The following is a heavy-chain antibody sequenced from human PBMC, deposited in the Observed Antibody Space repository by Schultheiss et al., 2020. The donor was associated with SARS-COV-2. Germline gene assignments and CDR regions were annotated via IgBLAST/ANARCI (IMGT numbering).Heavy chain of an antibody. CDR3: ASPGYTSDWGH. J-gene: IGHJ4*02. Sequence: SETLSLTCAVYGGSFSGYYWSWIRQPPGKGLEWIGYIYYSGSTNYNPSLKSRLTMSIDKSKNQFSLKLSSVTAADTAVYYCASPGYTSDWGHWGQGTLVTVSS. D-gene: IGHD6-19*01. CDR2: IYYSGST. CDR1: GGSFSGYY. V-gene: IGHV4-34*10.